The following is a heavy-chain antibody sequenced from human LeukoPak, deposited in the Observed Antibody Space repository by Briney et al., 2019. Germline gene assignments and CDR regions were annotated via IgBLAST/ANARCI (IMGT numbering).Heavy chain of an antibody. V-gene: IGHV4-38-2*02. CDR1: GYSISSGYY. D-gene: IGHD2-2*01. CDR3: ARDCSSTSCLTAPFDP. J-gene: IGHJ5*02. Sequence: SGTLSLTCTVSGYSISSGYYWGWIRQPPGKGLEWIGSIYHSGSTYYNPSLKSRVTISVDTSKNQFSLKLSSVTAADTAVYYCARDCSSTSCLTAPFDPWGQGTLVTVSS. CDR2: IYHSGST.